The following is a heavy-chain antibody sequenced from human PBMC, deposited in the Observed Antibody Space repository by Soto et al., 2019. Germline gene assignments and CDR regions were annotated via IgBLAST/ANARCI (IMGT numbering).Heavy chain of an antibody. CDR3: AAVLAAPGYYYYGMDV. D-gene: IGHD6-13*01. CDR2: INHSGST. J-gene: IGHJ6*02. V-gene: IGHV4-34*01. Sequence: SETLSLTCAVYGGSFSGYYWSWIRQPPGKGLEWIGEINHSGSTNYNPSLKSRVTISVDTSKNQFSLKLSSVTAADTAVYYCAAVLAAPGYYYYGMDVWGQGTMVTVYS. CDR1: GGSFSGYY.